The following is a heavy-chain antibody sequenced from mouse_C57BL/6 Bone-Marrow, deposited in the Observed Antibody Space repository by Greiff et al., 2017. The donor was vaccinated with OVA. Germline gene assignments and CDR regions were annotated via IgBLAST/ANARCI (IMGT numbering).Heavy chain of an antibody. CDR1: GFTFTDYY. CDR2: IRNKANGYTT. Sequence: EVQGVESGGGLVQPGGSLSLSCAASGFTFTDYYMSWVRQPPGKALEWLGFIRNKANGYTTEYSASVKGRFTISRDTSQSILYLQMNALRAEDSATYYCARSSTGTGYFDYWGQGTTLTVSS. D-gene: IGHD4-1*02. V-gene: IGHV7-3*01. CDR3: ARSSTGTGYFDY. J-gene: IGHJ2*01.